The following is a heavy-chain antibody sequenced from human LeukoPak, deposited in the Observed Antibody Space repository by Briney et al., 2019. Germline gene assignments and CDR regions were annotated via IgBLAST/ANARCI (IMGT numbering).Heavy chain of an antibody. V-gene: IGHV4-59*01. CDR2: IYSSGST. D-gene: IGHD6-19*01. CDR3: ARPVRQWLGNDAFDI. J-gene: IGHJ3*02. CDR1: GGSISGYY. Sequence: SETLSLTCAVSGGSISGYYWTWMRQPPGKGLEWIGYIYSSGSTNYNPSLKSRLTLSVDTPKNQFSLRLSSVTAADTAVYYCARPVRQWLGNDAFDIWGQGTMVTVSS.